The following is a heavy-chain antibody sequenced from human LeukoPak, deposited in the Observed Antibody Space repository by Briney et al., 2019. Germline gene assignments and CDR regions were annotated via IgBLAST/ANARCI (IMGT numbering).Heavy chain of an antibody. V-gene: IGHV1-2*02. CDR3: ARSPHILTGENFDY. CDR2: ISPNSGGT. CDR1: GYTFTSYY. D-gene: IGHD3-9*01. J-gene: IGHJ4*02. Sequence: ASVKVSCKASGYTFTSYYMHWVRQAPGQGLEWMGWISPNSGGTNYAQKFQGRVTMTRDTPITTAYMEMSRLRSDDTALYYCARSPHILTGENFDYWGQGTLVTVSS.